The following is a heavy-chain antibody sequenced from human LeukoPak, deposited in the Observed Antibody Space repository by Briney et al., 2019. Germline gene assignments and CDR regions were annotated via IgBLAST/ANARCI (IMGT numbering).Heavy chain of an antibody. CDR3: ARIMTTVTTYYYYGMDV. D-gene: IGHD4-11*01. V-gene: IGHV3-30-3*01. CDR2: ISYDGSNK. Sequence: GGSLRLSCAASGFTFSSYAMHWVRQAPGKGLEWVAVISYDGSNKYYADSVKGRFTISRDNSKNTLYLQMNSLRAEDTAVYYCARIMTTVTTYYYYGMDVWGQGTTVTVSS. CDR1: GFTFSSYA. J-gene: IGHJ6*02.